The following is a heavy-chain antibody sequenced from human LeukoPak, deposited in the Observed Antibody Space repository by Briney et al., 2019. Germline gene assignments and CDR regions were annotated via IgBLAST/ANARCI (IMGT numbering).Heavy chain of an antibody. CDR1: GGSISNSNYY. CDR2: IYYSGST. CDR3: ARHYYGSGSYTDY. Sequence: SETLSLTCTVSGGSISNSNYYWGWIRQPPGKGLEWIGSIYYSGSTYYNPSLKSRVTISVDTSKNQFSLKLSSVTAADTAVFYCARHYYGSGSYTDYWGQGTLVAVSS. D-gene: IGHD3-10*01. V-gene: IGHV4-39*01. J-gene: IGHJ4*02.